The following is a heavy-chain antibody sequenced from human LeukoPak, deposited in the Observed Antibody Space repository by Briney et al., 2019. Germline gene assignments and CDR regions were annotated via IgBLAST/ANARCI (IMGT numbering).Heavy chain of an antibody. Sequence: GGSLRLSCSASGFTFSTYPMNWVRQAPGKGLEWVSSIDPSSSYIYYADSVRGRFTISRDNAQNSPYLQVNSLRAEDTAVYYCTRGSYGDYEYWGQGTLVTVSS. D-gene: IGHD4-17*01. V-gene: IGHV3-21*01. J-gene: IGHJ4*02. CDR3: TRGSYGDYEY. CDR2: IDPSSSYI. CDR1: GFTFSTYP.